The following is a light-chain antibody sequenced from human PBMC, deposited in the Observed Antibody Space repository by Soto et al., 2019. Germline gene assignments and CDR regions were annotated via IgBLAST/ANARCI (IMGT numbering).Light chain of an antibody. Sequence: EIVLTQSPGTLSLSPGERATLSCRASQSVSSSYLAWYQQKPGQAPRLLIYGASSRATGIPDRLSGSGSGTDFTLTIRRLEPEEFAVYYCQQYGRSPLTFGGGTKVEIK. CDR1: QSVSSSY. CDR3: QQYGRSPLT. CDR2: GAS. J-gene: IGKJ4*01. V-gene: IGKV3-20*01.